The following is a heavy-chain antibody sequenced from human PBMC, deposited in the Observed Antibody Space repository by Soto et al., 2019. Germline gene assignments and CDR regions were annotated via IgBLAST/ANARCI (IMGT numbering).Heavy chain of an antibody. D-gene: IGHD6-13*01. Sequence: QVQLVQSGAEVKKPGSSVKVSCKASGGTFSSYTISWVGQAPGQGLEWMGRIIPILGIANYAQKFQGRVTITADKSTSTAYMELSSLRSEDTAVYYCARDNRGSSPTHPFDYWGQGTLVTVSS. CDR3: ARDNRGSSPTHPFDY. CDR2: IIPILGIA. CDR1: GGTFSSYT. V-gene: IGHV1-69*08. J-gene: IGHJ4*02.